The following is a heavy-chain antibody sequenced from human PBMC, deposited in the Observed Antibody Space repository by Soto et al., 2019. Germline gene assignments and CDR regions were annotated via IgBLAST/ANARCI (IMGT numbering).Heavy chain of an antibody. D-gene: IGHD6-19*01. J-gene: IGHJ4*02. CDR3: ATTYGSGIFAF. V-gene: IGHV1-18*01. Sequence: GASGKVSSQDSGYTLSNYGIYWGRQAPGQGLEWMGWISAYNGNTNYAQKLQGRVTMTTDTSTSTAYMELRSLRSEDTAVYYCATTYGSGIFAFWGQGTLVTRSS. CDR1: GYTLSNYG. CDR2: ISAYNGNT.